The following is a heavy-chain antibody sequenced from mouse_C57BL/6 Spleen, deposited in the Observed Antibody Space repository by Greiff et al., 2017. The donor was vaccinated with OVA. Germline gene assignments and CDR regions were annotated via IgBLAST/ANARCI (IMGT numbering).Heavy chain of an antibody. V-gene: IGHV1-69*01. CDR2: LDPSDSYT. Sequence: VQLQQPGAELVMPGASVKLSCKASGYTFTSYWMHWVKQRPGQGLEWIGELDPSDSYTNYNQKFKGKSTLTVDKSSSTAYMQLSSLTSEDSAVYYCARRHYGSSSRYFDVWGTGTTVTVSS. CDR3: ARRHYGSSSRYFDV. D-gene: IGHD1-1*01. J-gene: IGHJ1*03. CDR1: GYTFTSYW.